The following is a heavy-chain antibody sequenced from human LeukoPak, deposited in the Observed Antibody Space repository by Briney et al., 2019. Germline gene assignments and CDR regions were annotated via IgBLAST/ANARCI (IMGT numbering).Heavy chain of an antibody. Sequence: WETLSLTCTVSGGSISSSSAYWGWIRQPPGKGLEWIGSIYYSKNTYYNPSLKSRVTISADTSKNQFSLTLGSVSATDTAVYYCVSPRGFSYDYFDYWGQGTLVTVSS. D-gene: IGHD5-18*01. CDR3: VSPRGFSYDYFDY. CDR1: GGSISSSSAY. V-gene: IGHV4-39*01. J-gene: IGHJ4*02. CDR2: IYYSKNT.